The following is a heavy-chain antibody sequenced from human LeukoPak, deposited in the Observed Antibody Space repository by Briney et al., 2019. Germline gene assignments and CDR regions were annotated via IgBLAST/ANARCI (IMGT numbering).Heavy chain of an antibody. D-gene: IGHD3-22*01. CDR1: DFNFITYA. V-gene: IGHV3-23*01. Sequence: GGSLRLSCAASDFNFITYAMSWVRQAPGKGLEWVSTISGGGDVTYYADSVKGHFTISRDNSKNTLYLQMNSLRAEDTAVYYCARDFSRDSSGYYSLDYWGQGTLVTVSS. CDR2: ISGGGDVT. J-gene: IGHJ4*02. CDR3: ARDFSRDSSGYYSLDY.